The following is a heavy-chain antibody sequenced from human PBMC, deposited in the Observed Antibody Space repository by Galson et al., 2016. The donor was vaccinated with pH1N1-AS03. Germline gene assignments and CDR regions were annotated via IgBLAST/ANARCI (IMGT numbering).Heavy chain of an antibody. CDR2: IDQDGIEK. D-gene: IGHD3-10*01. CDR1: GFRFIDYW. V-gene: IGHV3-7*01. Sequence: SLRLSCAASGFRFIDYWMTWVRQAPGKGLEWVANIDQDGIEKYYMDSVEGILPISRDNAKNSLSLKMNSLRSEDTAVYYCTSGMVELDYWGQGTLVTVSS. J-gene: IGHJ4*02. CDR3: TSGMVELDY.